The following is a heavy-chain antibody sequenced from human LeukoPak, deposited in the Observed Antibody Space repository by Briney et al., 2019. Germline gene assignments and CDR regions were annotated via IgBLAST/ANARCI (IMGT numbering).Heavy chain of an antibody. Sequence: AASVKVSCKVSGYTLTELSMHWVRQAPGKGLEWMGGFDPEDGETIYAQKFQGRVTMTEDTSTDTAYMELSSLRSEDTAVYYCATEAADHWYFDLWGRGTLVTVSS. CDR3: ATEAADHWYFDL. J-gene: IGHJ2*01. CDR1: GYTLTELS. V-gene: IGHV1-24*01. D-gene: IGHD6-13*01. CDR2: FDPEDGET.